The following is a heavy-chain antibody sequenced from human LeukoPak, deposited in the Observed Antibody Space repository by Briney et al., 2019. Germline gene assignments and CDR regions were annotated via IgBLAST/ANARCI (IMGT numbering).Heavy chain of an antibody. Sequence: GGSLRLSCVASGFPFSSYWMTWVRQAPGKGLEWVSAISGSGGSTYYADSVKGRFTISRDNSKNTLYLQMNSLRAEDTAVYYCAKDMQQWLVGVTYFDYWGQGTLVTVSS. CDR3: AKDMQQWLVGVTYFDY. CDR1: GFPFSSYW. D-gene: IGHD6-19*01. V-gene: IGHV3-23*01. J-gene: IGHJ4*02. CDR2: ISGSGGST.